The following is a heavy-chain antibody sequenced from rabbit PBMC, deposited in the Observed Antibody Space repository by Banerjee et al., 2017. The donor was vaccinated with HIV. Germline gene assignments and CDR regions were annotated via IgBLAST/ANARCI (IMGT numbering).Heavy chain of an antibody. Sequence: QSLEESGGDLVKPGASLTLTCTATGFSFSNTYYMCWVRQAPGKGLEWIACIYAGSSGSTYYASWAKGRFSISKTSSTTVTLQMTSLTVADTATYFCARGYGFSLWGPGTLVTVS. D-gene: IGHD7-1*01. V-gene: IGHV1S40*01. J-gene: IGHJ4*01. CDR3: ARGYGFSL. CDR2: IYAGSSGST. CDR1: GFSFSNTYY.